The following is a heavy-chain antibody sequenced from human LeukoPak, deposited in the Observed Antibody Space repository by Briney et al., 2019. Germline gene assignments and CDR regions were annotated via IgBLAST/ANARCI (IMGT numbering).Heavy chain of an antibody. CDR1: GGSISGSHYF. V-gene: IGHV4-39*01. CDR3: ARRGITYSTSFFDS. Sequence: SETLSLTCTVSGGSISGSHYFWGWLRRPPGKGLEWIGHMFYSGSTYYNPSLKSRVTIVDTSENQFSLTLNSVTATDTAIYYCARRGITYSTSFFDSWGQGTLVTVSS. J-gene: IGHJ4*02. CDR2: MFYSGST. D-gene: IGHD2-2*01.